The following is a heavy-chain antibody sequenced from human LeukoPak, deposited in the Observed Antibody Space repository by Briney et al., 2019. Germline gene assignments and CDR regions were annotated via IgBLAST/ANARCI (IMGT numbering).Heavy chain of an antibody. Sequence: GGSLRLSCAASGFTFSSYAISWVRQAPGKGLEWVSVISGSGGSTYYADSVKGRFTISRDNSKNTLYLQVNSLRAEDTAVYYCAKGKEYSSSWGDAFDIWGQGTMVTVPS. CDR1: GFTFSSYA. J-gene: IGHJ3*02. D-gene: IGHD6-13*01. CDR2: ISGSGGST. CDR3: AKGKEYSSSWGDAFDI. V-gene: IGHV3-23*01.